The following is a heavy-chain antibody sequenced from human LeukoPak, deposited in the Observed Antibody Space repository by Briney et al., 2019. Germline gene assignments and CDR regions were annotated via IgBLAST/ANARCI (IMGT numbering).Heavy chain of an antibody. V-gene: IGHV3-30*02. J-gene: IGHJ4*02. Sequence: GGSLRLSCAASGFTFSSSGMHWVRQTPGKGLEWVAFIHYDGSNQYYADSVKGRFTISRDNAKNSLYLQMNSLRAEDTAVYYCARSSGYSGLAFDYWGQGTLVTVSS. CDR1: GFTFSSSG. CDR3: ARSSGYSGLAFDY. D-gene: IGHD1-26*01. CDR2: IHYDGSNQ.